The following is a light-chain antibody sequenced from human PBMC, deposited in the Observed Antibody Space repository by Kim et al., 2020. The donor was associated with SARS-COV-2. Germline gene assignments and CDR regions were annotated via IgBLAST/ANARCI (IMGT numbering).Light chain of an antibody. J-gene: IGLJ2*01. CDR3: QSYDNSNHIV. CDR1: SGSIASNY. CDR2: EDN. V-gene: IGLV6-57*01. Sequence: KTLTISCTRSSGSIASNYVHWYQQRPGNTPTIIIYEDNQRPSGVPDRFSGSIDKSSNSASLTISGLKTEVEAEYYCQSYDNSNHIVFGGGTQLTVL.